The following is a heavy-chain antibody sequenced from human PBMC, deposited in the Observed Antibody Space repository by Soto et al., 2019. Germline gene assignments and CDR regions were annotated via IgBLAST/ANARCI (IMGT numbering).Heavy chain of an antibody. CDR3: AGSRRITIFGVVIESRAY. D-gene: IGHD3-3*01. CDR1: GWSFSGYY. V-gene: IGHV4-34*01. CDR2: INHSGST. Sequence: QVQLQQWGAGLLKPSETLSLTCAVYGWSFSGYYWSWIRKPPGNGLAWSGEINHSGSTNYNPSLKSRFTISVDTSKSHFSLKLSSVTAADTAVYYCAGSRRITIFGVVIESRAYWGQGTLVTVSS. J-gene: IGHJ4*02.